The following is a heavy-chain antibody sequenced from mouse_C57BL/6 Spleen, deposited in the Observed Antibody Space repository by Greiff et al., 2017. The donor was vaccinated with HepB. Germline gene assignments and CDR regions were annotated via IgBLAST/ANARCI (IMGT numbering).Heavy chain of an antibody. D-gene: IGHD2-4*01. CDR2: INPNNGGT. Sequence: EVQLQQSGPELVKPGASVKISCKASGYTFTDYYMNWVKQSHGKSLEWIGDINPNNGGTSYNQKFKGKATLTVDKSSSTAYMELRSLTSEDSAVYYCARTYDYDSWYFDVWGTGTTVTVSS. V-gene: IGHV1-26*01. CDR3: ARTYDYDSWYFDV. CDR1: GYTFTDYY. J-gene: IGHJ1*03.